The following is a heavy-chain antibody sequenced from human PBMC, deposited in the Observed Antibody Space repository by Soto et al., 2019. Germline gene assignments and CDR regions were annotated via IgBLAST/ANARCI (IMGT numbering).Heavy chain of an antibody. Sequence: EVQLLESGGGLVQPGGSLRLSCAASGFTFSSYAMSWVRQAPGKGLEWDSAISGSGGSTYYADSVKGRFTISRDNSKNTLYLQMNSLRAEDTAVYYCAKGEYFDWLYNWFDPWGQGTLVTVSS. CDR3: AKGEYFDWLYNWFDP. V-gene: IGHV3-23*01. J-gene: IGHJ5*02. CDR2: ISGSGGST. CDR1: GFTFSSYA. D-gene: IGHD3-9*01.